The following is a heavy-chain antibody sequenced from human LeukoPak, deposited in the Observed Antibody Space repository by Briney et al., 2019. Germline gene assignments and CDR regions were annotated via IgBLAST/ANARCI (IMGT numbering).Heavy chain of an antibody. V-gene: IGHV3-48*01. J-gene: IGHJ3*02. D-gene: IGHD4-17*01. Sequence: PGGSLRLSCAASGFTFSSYSMNWVRQAPGKGLEWVSYISSSSSTIYYADSVKGRFTISRDNARNSLYLQMNSLRAEDTAVYYCAVDYASADDALDIWGQGTMVTVSS. CDR1: GFTFSSYS. CDR2: ISSSSSTI. CDR3: AVDYASADDALDI.